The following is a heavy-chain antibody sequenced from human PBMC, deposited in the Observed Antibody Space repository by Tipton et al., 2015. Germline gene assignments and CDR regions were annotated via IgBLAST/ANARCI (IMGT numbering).Heavy chain of an antibody. Sequence: SPRLSCAVSGFTVSNSYLAWIRQAPGKGLEWVSVVQGGGDTHYADSVKGRFTISRDNSRNTLYLQMNSLRAEDTAVYYCAKRGTVTTGVDYWGQGTLVTVSS. CDR1: GFTVSNSY. D-gene: IGHD4-11*01. J-gene: IGHJ4*02. CDR3: AKRGTVTTGVDY. V-gene: IGHV3-53*01. CDR2: VQGGGDT.